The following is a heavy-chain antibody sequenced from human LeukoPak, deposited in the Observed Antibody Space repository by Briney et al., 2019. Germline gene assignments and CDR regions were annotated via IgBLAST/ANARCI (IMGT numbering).Heavy chain of an antibody. J-gene: IGHJ5*02. V-gene: IGHV4-59*01. CDR3: ARTTEDCSSTSCYQYWFDP. CDR2: IYDSGST. CDR1: GGSINNYY. Sequence: SETLSLTCAVSGGSINNYYWSWIRQPPGKGLEWIGYIYDSGSTNYNPSLKSRVTTSLDTSKNQFSLKLNSVTAADTAVYYCARTTEDCSSTSCYQYWFDPWGQGTLVTVSS. D-gene: IGHD2-2*01.